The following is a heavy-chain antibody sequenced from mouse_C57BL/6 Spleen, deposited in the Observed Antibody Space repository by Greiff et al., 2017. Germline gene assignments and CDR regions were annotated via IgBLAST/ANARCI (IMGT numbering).Heavy chain of an antibody. J-gene: IGHJ1*03. CDR3: ARSTVVAKDWYVDV. Sequence: QVQLKQPGAALVKPGASVPMSCTASGYTFTSYWITWVKQRPGQGLEWIGDISPGSGSTNYNEKFKSKATLTVDTSSSTAYMQLSSLTSEDSAVYYCARSTVVAKDWYVDVWGTGTTVTVSS. CDR2: ISPGSGST. V-gene: IGHV1-55*01. CDR1: GYTFTSYW. D-gene: IGHD1-1*01.